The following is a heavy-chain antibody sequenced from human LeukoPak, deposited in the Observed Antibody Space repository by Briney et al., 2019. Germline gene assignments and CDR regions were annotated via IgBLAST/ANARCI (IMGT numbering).Heavy chain of an antibody. D-gene: IGHD2-2*01. CDR1: GYTFTSYY. Sequence: ASVKVSCKASGYTFTSYYMHWVRQAPGQGLEWMGIINPSGGSTSYAQKFQGRVTMTTDTSTSTAYMELRSLRSDDTAVYYCARDLDVVVPAASGGGYWGQGTLVTVSS. J-gene: IGHJ4*02. V-gene: IGHV1-46*01. CDR3: ARDLDVVVPAASGGGY. CDR2: INPSGGST.